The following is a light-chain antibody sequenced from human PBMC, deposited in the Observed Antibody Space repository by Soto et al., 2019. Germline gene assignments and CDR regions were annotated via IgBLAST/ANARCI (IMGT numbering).Light chain of an antibody. V-gene: IGLV1-40*01. CDR2: GNS. Sequence: QSVLTQPPSVSGAPGQRVTISCTGSSSNIGAGYDVHWYQQLPGTAPKLLIYGNSNRPSGVPDRFSGSKSGTSASLAITGLQAEDEADYYCPSYDSSLSVFGTGTKVTVL. CDR3: PSYDSSLSV. CDR1: SSNIGAGYD. J-gene: IGLJ1*01.